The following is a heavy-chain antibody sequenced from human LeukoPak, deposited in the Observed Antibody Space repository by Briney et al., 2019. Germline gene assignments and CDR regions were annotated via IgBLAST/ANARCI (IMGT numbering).Heavy chain of an antibody. V-gene: IGHV3-33*08. CDR2: IWYDGSNK. J-gene: IGHJ4*02. Sequence: PGGSLRLSCAASGFTFSNYGMHWVRQAPGKGLQWVAVIWYDGSNKYYADSVKGRFTISRDNSKNTLSLQMNSLRAEDTAVYYCARELPPLEKYYFDYWGQGTLVTVSS. CDR1: GFTFSNYG. D-gene: IGHD3-3*01. CDR3: ARELPPLEKYYFDY.